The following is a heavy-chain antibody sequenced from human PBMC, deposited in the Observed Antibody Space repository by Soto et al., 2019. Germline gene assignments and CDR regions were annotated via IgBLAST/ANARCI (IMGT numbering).Heavy chain of an antibody. CDR1: GGSISSYY. CDR3: AGSHSFGAFDI. J-gene: IGHJ3*02. CDR2: IYYSGST. D-gene: IGHD5-18*01. V-gene: IGHV4-59*08. Sequence: SETLSLTCTVSGGSISSYYWSWIRQPPGKGLEWIGYIYYSGSTYYNPSLKSRVTMSVDTSKNQFSLKLSSVTAADTAVYYCAGSHSFGAFDIWGQGTMVTVSS.